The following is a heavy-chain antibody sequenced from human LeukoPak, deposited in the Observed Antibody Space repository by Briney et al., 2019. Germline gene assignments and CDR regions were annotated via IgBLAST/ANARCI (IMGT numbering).Heavy chain of an antibody. CDR2: IIPIFGTA. CDR1: GGTFSSYA. J-gene: IGHJ4*02. V-gene: IGHV1-69*06. Sequence: ASVKVSCKASGGTFSSYAISWVRQAPGQGLEWMGGIIPIFGTANYAQKFQGRVTITADKSTSTAHMELSSLRSEDTAVYYCAINIMVRGVIGGSDYWGQGTLVTVSS. D-gene: IGHD3-10*01. CDR3: AINIMVRGVIGGSDY.